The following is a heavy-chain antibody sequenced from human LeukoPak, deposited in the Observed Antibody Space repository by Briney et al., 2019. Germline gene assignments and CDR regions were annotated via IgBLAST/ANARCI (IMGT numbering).Heavy chain of an antibody. CDR2: ISDSGANT. Sequence: GGSLRLSCAASGFTFSSYSMNWVRQAPGKGLEWVSTISDSGANTYYADSVRGRFTIFRDNSKNTLYLQKNSLRADDTAIYYCAKSSSSWYRGSIGDWGQGTLVTVSS. V-gene: IGHV3-23*01. CDR1: GFTFSSYS. D-gene: IGHD6-13*01. CDR3: AKSSSSWYRGSIGD. J-gene: IGHJ4*02.